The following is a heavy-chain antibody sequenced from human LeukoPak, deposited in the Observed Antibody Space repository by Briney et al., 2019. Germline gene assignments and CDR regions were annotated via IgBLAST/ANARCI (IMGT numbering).Heavy chain of an antibody. J-gene: IGHJ4*02. CDR3: VIWGDYDVLTGYYVPDY. Sequence: GGSLRLSCVASGFTFSNYAMSWVRQAPGKGLEWVSAITGSGTNRYYADSLKGRFTTSRDDSKNTVFLQMNSLRHEDTAIYYCVIWGDYDVLTGYYVPDYWGQGTLVTVAS. CDR2: ITGSGTNR. V-gene: IGHV3-23*01. D-gene: IGHD3-9*01. CDR1: GFTFSNYA.